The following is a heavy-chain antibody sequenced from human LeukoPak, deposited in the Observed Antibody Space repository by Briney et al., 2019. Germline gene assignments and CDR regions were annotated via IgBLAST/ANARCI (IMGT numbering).Heavy chain of an antibody. Sequence: ASVKVSCKASGYTFTGYYMHWVRQAPGQGLEWMGWINTKRGDTNYAQKLQGRVTMTRDTSISTAYMELSRLRSDDTAVYYCARDPLYYYDSSGYDAFDIWGQGTMVTVSS. CDR1: GYTFTGYY. CDR3: ARDPLYYYDSSGYDAFDI. J-gene: IGHJ3*02. CDR2: INTKRGDT. V-gene: IGHV1-2*02. D-gene: IGHD3-22*01.